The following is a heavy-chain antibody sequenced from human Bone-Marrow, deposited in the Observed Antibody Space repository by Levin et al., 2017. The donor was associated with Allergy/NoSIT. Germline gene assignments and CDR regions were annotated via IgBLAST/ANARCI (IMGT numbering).Heavy chain of an antibody. CDR1: EITLSSYW. D-gene: IGHD3-3*01. CDR3: ATMDDF. Sequence: GGSLRLSCTASEITLSSYWMHWVRQAPGKGLEWVSRIESGGSATSYADSVKGRFTISRDNAKNTLYLQMNSLRVEDTAGYYCATMDDFWGRGTLVTVSP. CDR2: IESGGSAT. V-gene: IGHV3-74*01. J-gene: IGHJ4*02.